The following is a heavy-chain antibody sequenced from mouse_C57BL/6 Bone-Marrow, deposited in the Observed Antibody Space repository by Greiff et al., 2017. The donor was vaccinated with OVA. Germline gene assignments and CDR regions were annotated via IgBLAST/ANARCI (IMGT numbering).Heavy chain of an antibody. CDR2: IHPNSGST. CDR1: GYTFTSYW. V-gene: IGHV1-64*01. Sequence: VKLQESGAELVKPGASVKLSCKASGYTFTSYWMHWVKQRPGQGLEWIGMIHPNSGSTNYNEKFKSKATLTVDKSSSTAYMQLSSLTSEDSAVYYCATVVALDYWGKGTTLTVSS. D-gene: IGHD1-1*01. J-gene: IGHJ2*01. CDR3: ATVVALDY.